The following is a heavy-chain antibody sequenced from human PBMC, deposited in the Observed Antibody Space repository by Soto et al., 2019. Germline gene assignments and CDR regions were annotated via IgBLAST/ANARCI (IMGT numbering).Heavy chain of an antibody. CDR1: GFTFSSYA. CDR3: AKDLGTDDFWSAYYTYCCMDV. D-gene: IGHD3-3*01. V-gene: IGHV3-23*01. Sequence: EVQLLESGGGLVQPGGSLRLSCAASGFTFSSYALNWVRQAPGKGLEWVSVISGSGDNTYYADSVKGRFTISRDNSKNTLYLQMNSLRAEDTAVYYCAKDLGTDDFWSAYYTYCCMDVWGNGTTVTVSS. CDR2: ISGSGDNT. J-gene: IGHJ6*03.